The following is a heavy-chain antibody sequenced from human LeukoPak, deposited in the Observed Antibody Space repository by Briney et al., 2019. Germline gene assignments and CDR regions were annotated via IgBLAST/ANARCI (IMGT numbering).Heavy chain of an antibody. CDR1: GGSISSYY. CDR2: IYYSGST. V-gene: IGHV4-59*01. Sequence: SETLSLTCTVSGGSISSYYWSWIRQPPGKGLEWFGYIYYSGSTNYNPSLKSRVTISVDTSKNQFSLKLSSVTAADTAVYYCARAIEGSDLAFFDYWGQGTLVTVSS. J-gene: IGHJ4*02. D-gene: IGHD3-3*01. CDR3: ARAIEGSDLAFFDY.